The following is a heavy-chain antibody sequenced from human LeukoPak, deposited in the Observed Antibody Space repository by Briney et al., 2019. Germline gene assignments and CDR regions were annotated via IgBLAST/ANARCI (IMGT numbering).Heavy chain of an antibody. J-gene: IGHJ4*02. CDR1: GFTFRSYT. CDR2: ISGSGTST. D-gene: IGHD3-22*01. CDR3: EGTYYYDSSDDY. V-gene: IGHV3-23*01. Sequence: GGSLRLSCAASGFTFRSYTMSWVRQAPGKGLEWVLAISGSGTSTYYADSVKGRFTISRDNSKNTLYLQMNSLRAEDTAVYYCEGTYYYDSSDDYWGQGTLVTVSS.